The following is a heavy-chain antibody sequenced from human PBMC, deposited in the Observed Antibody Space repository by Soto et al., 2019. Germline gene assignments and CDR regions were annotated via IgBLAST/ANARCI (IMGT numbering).Heavy chain of an antibody. CDR3: ARDLSLDG. CDR2: IYYSGST. V-gene: IGHV4-59*01. CDR1: GGSISSYY. Sequence: PSETLSLTCTVSGGSISSYYWSWIRQPPGKGLEWIGYIYYSGSTNYNPSLKSRVTISVDTSKNQFSLKLSSVTAADTAVYYCARDLSLDGWSKGTTVTVSS. J-gene: IGHJ6*04.